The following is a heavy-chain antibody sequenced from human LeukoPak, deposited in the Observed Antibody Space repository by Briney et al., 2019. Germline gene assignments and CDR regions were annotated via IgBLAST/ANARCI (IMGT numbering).Heavy chain of an antibody. CDR1: GFTLSSYW. CDR3: VRVVAAAGHYASDI. CDR2: IKQDGSEK. J-gene: IGHJ3*02. Sequence: GSLRLSCAAPGFTLSSYWMSWVRQAPGKGLEWVANIKQDGSEKYYVDSVKGRFTISRDNAKNSLYLQMNSLRAEDAAVYYCVRVVAAAGHYASDIWGQGTMVTVPS. D-gene: IGHD6-13*01. V-gene: IGHV3-7*01.